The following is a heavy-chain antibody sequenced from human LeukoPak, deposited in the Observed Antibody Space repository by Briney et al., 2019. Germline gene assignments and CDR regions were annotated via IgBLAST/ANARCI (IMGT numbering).Heavy chain of an antibody. V-gene: IGHV3-7*01. Sequence: TGGSLRLSCVASGFPFSSYSMNWVRPAPGKGLEWVANIKKDGSEKYYVDSVKGRFTISRDNAKTSLYLQMNSLRAEDTAVYYCARDLSGVTGYTYGRGIDYWGQGTLVTVSS. CDR3: ARDLSGVTGYTYGRGIDY. D-gene: IGHD5-18*01. CDR1: GFPFSSYS. J-gene: IGHJ4*02. CDR2: IKKDGSEK.